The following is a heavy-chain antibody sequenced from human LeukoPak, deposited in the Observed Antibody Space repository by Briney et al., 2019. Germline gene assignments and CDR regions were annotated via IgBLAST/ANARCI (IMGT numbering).Heavy chain of an antibody. CDR2: MYYSGST. J-gene: IGHJ5*02. Sequence: PSETLSLTCTVSGGSISSGDYYWSWIRQLPGKGLEWIAYMYYSGSTYYNPSLKSRVTMSADTSKNQLSLKLSSVTAADTAVYYCARPYYYDSRIDPWGQGILVTVSS. D-gene: IGHD3-22*01. CDR1: GGSISSGDYY. CDR3: ARPYYYDSRIDP. V-gene: IGHV4-30-4*01.